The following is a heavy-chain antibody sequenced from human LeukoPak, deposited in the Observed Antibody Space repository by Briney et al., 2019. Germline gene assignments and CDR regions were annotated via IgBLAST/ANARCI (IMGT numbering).Heavy chain of an antibody. CDR3: AREGIAARLVGGWFDP. J-gene: IGHJ5*02. D-gene: IGHD6-6*01. CDR1: GFTFSSYA. CDR2: ISSSSSYI. V-gene: IGHV3-21*01. Sequence: GGSLRLSCAASGFTFSSYAMSWVRQAPGKGLEWVSSISSSSSYIYYADSVKGRFTISRDNAKNSLYLQMNSLRAEDTAVYYCAREGIAARLVGGWFDPWGQGTLVTVSS.